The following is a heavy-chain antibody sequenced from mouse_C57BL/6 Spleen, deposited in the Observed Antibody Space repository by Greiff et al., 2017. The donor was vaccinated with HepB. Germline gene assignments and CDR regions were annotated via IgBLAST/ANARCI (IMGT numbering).Heavy chain of an antibody. CDR2: INPSSGYT. J-gene: IGHJ2*01. CDR3: ARGRDGNLDY. Sequence: LEESGAELARPGASVKMSCKASGYTFTSYTMHWVKQRPGQGLEWIGYINPSSGYTKYNQKFKDKATLTADKSSSTAYMLLSSLTSEDSAVYYCARGRDGNLDYWGQVTTLTVSS. V-gene: IGHV1-4*01. CDR1: GYTFTSYT. D-gene: IGHD2-1*01.